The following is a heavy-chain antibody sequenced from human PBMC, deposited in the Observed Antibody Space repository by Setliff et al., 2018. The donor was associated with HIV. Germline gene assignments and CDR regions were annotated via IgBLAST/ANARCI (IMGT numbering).Heavy chain of an antibody. CDR1: GGSFSDNC. CDR2: IYYSGST. V-gene: IGHV4-34*01. Sequence: PSETLSLTCAVYGGSFSDNCWSWIRQAPGKGLEWIGSIYYSGSTTYHPSLRSRVTVSAATSKNQFSLKLSSVTAADTAVYYCARDMMYHYDRSGSFGYFGPWGQGTQVTVSS. CDR3: ARDMMYHYDRSGSFGYFGP. J-gene: IGHJ5*02. D-gene: IGHD3-22*01.